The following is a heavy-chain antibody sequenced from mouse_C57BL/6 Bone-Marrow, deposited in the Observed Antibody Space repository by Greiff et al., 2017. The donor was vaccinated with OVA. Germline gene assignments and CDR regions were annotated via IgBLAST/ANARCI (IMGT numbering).Heavy chain of an antibody. CDR3: ARDEESAY. J-gene: IGHJ3*01. CDR1: GFTFSSCA. CDR2: ISDGGSYT. V-gene: IGHV5-4*01. Sequence: EVHLVESGGGLVKPGGSLKLSCAASGFTFSSCAMSWVRQTPEKRLEWVATISDGGSYTYYPDNVKGRFTISRDNAKNNLYLQMSHLKSEDTAMYYCARDEESAYWGQGTLVTVSA.